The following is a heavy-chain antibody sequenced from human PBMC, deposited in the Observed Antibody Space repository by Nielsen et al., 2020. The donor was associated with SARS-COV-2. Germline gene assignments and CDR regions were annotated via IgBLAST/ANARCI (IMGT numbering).Heavy chain of an antibody. Sequence: GESLKISCKGSGYSFTSYWIGWVRQMPGKGLEWMGIIYPGDSDTRYSPSFQGQVTISADKSISTAYLQWSSLKASDTAMYYCARPHMVRGVISEAAFDIWGQGTMVTVSS. J-gene: IGHJ3*02. CDR1: GYSFTSYW. CDR3: ARPHMVRGVISEAAFDI. CDR2: IYPGDSDT. V-gene: IGHV5-51*01. D-gene: IGHD3-10*01.